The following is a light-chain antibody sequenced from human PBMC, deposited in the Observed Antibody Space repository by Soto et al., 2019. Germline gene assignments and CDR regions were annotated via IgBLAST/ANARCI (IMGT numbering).Light chain of an antibody. CDR1: SSNIGNKF. V-gene: IGLV1-51*01. CDR2: DNN. Sequence: VLTQPPSVSAAPGQKVTISCSGSSSNIGNKFVSWDHQFPGTAPELLIYDNNKRPSGIPDRFSGSKSGTSATLGITGLQTGDEAGYYCGTWDTSLSTGQVFGAGTKVTVL. J-gene: IGLJ1*01. CDR3: GTWDTSLSTGQV.